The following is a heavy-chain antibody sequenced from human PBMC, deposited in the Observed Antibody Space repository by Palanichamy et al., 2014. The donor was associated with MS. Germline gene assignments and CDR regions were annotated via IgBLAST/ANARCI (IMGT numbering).Heavy chain of an antibody. CDR2: ISGSGGRT. D-gene: IGHD6-19*01. J-gene: IGHJ4*02. CDR1: GFTFSNYA. Sequence: EVQLLESGGGLVQPGGSLRLSCAASGFTFSNYAMTWVRQAPGKGLEWVSIISGSGGRTNYADSVKGRFTISRDNSKNTVYLQMNSLRAEDTAVYYCAKEVIAVAGELYDPDYWGQGTLVTVSS. V-gene: IGHV3-23*01. CDR3: AKEVIAVAGELYDPDY.